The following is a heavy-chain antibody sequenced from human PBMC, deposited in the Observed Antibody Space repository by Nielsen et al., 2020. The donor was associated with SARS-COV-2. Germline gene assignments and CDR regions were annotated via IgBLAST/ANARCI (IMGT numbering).Heavy chain of an antibody. J-gene: IGHJ4*02. CDR2: ISWNSGSI. CDR1: GFTFDDYA. D-gene: IGHD6-13*01. Sequence: SLKISCAASGFTFDDYAMHRVRQAPGKGLEWVSGISWNSGSIGYADSVKGRFTISRDNAKNSLYLQMNSLRAEDTALYYCAKLLIAAADAVDYWGQGTLVTVSS. V-gene: IGHV3-9*01. CDR3: AKLLIAAADAVDY.